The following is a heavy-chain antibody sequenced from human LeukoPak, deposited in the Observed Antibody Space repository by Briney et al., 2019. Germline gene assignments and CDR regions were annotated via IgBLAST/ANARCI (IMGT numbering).Heavy chain of an antibody. CDR1: GGSISSGGYY. V-gene: IGHV4-31*03. D-gene: IGHD5-12*01. Sequence: SETLSLTCIVSGGSISSGGYYWSWIRQHPGKGLEWIGYIYYSGSTYYNPSLKSRVTISVDTSKNQFSLKLSSVTAADTAVYYCARVDIVATSFDYWGQGTLVTVSS. CDR3: ARVDIVATSFDY. CDR2: IYYSGST. J-gene: IGHJ4*02.